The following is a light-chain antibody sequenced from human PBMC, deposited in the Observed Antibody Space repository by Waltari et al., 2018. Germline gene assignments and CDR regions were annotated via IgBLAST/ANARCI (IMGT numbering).Light chain of an antibody. CDR3: QKYNSDPYT. V-gene: IGKV1-27*01. J-gene: IGKJ2*01. CDR2: AAS. Sequence: DIQMTQSPSSLSAYVGDRVTITCRASQAINTYLAWYQQKSGKPPKLLIFAASTLQPGVPSRFSGSASGTDFTLTISSLQPEDVATYYCQKYNSDPYTFGQGTKLEL. CDR1: QAINTY.